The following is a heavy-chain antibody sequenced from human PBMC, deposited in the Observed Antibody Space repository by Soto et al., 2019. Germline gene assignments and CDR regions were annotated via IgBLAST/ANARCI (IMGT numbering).Heavy chain of an antibody. CDR2: MYYSGTT. CDR1: GGSISNY. CDR3: ATRTGDGYNLRDDAFDI. Sequence: QAQLQESGPGLVKPSETLSLTCTVSGGSISNYWSWIRQPPGKGLEWIGHMYYSGTTNYNPSLKNRVTISVDTSKKQFSLKMNSVTAADTAVYYCATRTGDGYNLRDDAFDIWGQGTMVTVSS. V-gene: IGHV4-59*01. D-gene: IGHD5-12*01. J-gene: IGHJ3*02.